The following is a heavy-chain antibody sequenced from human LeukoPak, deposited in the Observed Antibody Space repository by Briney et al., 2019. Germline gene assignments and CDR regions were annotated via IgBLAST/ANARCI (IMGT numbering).Heavy chain of an antibody. CDR1: GFTFSSYS. V-gene: IGHV3-21*01. J-gene: IGHJ6*02. D-gene: IGHD6-19*01. CDR3: ARIAVAGRGVYYYYYGMDV. Sequence: GGSLRHSCAASGFTFSSYSMNWVRQAPGKGLEWVSSISSSSSYIYYADSVKGRFTISRDNAKNSLYLQMNSLRAEDTAVYYCARIAVAGRGVYYYYYGMDVWGQGTTVTVSS. CDR2: ISSSSSYI.